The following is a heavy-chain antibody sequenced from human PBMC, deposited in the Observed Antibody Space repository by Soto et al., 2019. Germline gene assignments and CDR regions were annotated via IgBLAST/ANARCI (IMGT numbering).Heavy chain of an antibody. CDR1: GFTVSINY. J-gene: IGHJ6*02. D-gene: IGHD2-2*01. CDR2: IYDGSST. Sequence: HPGGSLRLSCAASGFTVSINYMNWVRQAPGKGLDWVSVIYDGSSTYYADSVKGRFTISRDNSKNTLYLQMNSLRAEDTAVYYCARGAQYPVGAYYYYGMDVWGQGTTVTVSS. V-gene: IGHV3-53*01. CDR3: ARGAQYPVGAYYYYGMDV.